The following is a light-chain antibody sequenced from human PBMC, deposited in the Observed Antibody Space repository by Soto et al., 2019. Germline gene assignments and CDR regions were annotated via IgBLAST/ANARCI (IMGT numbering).Light chain of an antibody. CDR2: EVS. CDR3: MQAIEIPWT. V-gene: IGKV2D-29*01. Sequence: ILMTQTPLSLSIIPGQTASISCKSSQSLLHSDGKTYFYWYVQKAGQAPQPLIYEVSNRFSGVPERFSGSGSRTDFTLKISRVEADDVGIYDCMQAIEIPWTFGQGTKVEIK. J-gene: IGKJ1*01. CDR1: QSLLHSDGKTY.